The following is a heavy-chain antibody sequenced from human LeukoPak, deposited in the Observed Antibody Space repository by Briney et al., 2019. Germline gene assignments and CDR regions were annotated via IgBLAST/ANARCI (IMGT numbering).Heavy chain of an antibody. CDR2: ISNIGDII. Sequence: GGSLRLSCAASGFTFSNYEMNWVRQAPGKGLEWISHISNIGDIIHYADSVEGRFTISRDNAKNSLYLQMNSLRAEDTAVYYCARGGGHYYDSSGVRTLGGYWGQGTLVTVSS. J-gene: IGHJ4*02. V-gene: IGHV3-48*03. D-gene: IGHD3-22*01. CDR3: ARGGGHYYDSSGVRTLGGY. CDR1: GFTFSNYE.